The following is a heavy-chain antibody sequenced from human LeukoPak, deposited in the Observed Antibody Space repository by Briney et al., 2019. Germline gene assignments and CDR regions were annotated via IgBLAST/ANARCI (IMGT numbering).Heavy chain of an antibody. D-gene: IGHD3-10*01. J-gene: IGHJ4*02. CDR1: GGSISSYY. V-gene: IGHV4-4*07. Sequence: PSETLSLTCTVSGGSISSYYWSWIRQPAGKGLEWIGRIYTSGSTNYNPSLKSRVTMSVDTPKNQFSLKLSSVTAADTAVYCCARETGYYGSGSGIDYWGQGTLVTVSS. CDR2: IYTSGST. CDR3: ARETGYYGSGSGIDY.